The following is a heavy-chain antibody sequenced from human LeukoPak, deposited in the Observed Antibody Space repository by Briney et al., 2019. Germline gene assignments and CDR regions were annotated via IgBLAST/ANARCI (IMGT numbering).Heavy chain of an antibody. D-gene: IGHD4-17*01. Sequence: GGSLRLSCTASGITVSSHYMTWVRQAPGKGLEWVSVIDSGGSTDSADSVKGRFSVSRDNSKNTLYLQMNSLRVEDTAVYYCARTYGDYDYYYGMDVWGQGTTVTVSS. J-gene: IGHJ6*01. CDR1: GITVSSHY. V-gene: IGHV3-66*01. CDR3: ARTYGDYDYYYGMDV. CDR2: IDSGGST.